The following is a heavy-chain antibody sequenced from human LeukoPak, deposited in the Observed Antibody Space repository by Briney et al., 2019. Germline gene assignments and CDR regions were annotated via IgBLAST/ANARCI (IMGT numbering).Heavy chain of an antibody. J-gene: IGHJ4*02. D-gene: IGHD1-14*01. CDR1: GFTFSNYE. Sequence: PGGSLRLSCAASGFTFSNYEMNWVRQAPGKGLEWVSYISSSGSTIYYADSVKGRFTISRDNAKNSLYLQMNSLRADDTAVYYCARGAWSENPFDYWGQGTLVTVSS. CDR2: ISSSGSTI. CDR3: ARGAWSENPFDY. V-gene: IGHV3-48*03.